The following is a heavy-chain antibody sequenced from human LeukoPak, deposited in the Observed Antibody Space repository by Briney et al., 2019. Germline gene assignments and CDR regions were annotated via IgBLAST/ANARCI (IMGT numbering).Heavy chain of an antibody. CDR1: GFTFDDYG. V-gene: IGHV3-20*04. D-gene: IGHD1-26*01. J-gene: IGHJ2*01. Sequence: RRSLRPSCAPSGFTFDDYGMSWALQAPGQRLKSLSGIHLNGGSTSYADSVKGRFPISRDNAKNSLYLQMSSLRAEDTALYYCARYSEYWYFDLWGRGTLVTVSS. CDR2: IHLNGGST. CDR3: ARYSEYWYFDL.